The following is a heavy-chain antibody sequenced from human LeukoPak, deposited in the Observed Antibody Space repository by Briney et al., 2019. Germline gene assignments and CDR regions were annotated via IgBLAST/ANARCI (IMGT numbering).Heavy chain of an antibody. CDR1: GFTFSSYE. Sequence: PGGSLRLSCAASGFTFSSYEMNWVRQAPGKGLEWVANIEQDVSEKYYVDSVKGRFTISRDNAKNSLYLQMNSLRPEDMAFYYCVIDILARRMTTFRGIFDYWGQGALVTVSS. J-gene: IGHJ4*02. D-gene: IGHD3-16*01. CDR3: VIDILARRMTTFRGIFDY. V-gene: IGHV3-7*03. CDR2: IEQDVSEK.